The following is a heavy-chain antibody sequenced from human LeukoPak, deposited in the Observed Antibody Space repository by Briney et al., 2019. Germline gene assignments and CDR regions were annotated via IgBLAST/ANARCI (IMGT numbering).Heavy chain of an antibody. Sequence: SETLSLTCAVYGGSFSGYYGSGIRQPPGKGLEWIGEINHSGSTNYNPSLKSRVTISVDTSKNQFSLKLSSVTAADTAVYYCARSYYDFWSGYYTLYFDYWGQGTLVTVSS. CDR1: GGSFSGYY. J-gene: IGHJ4*02. CDR3: ARSYYDFWSGYYTLYFDY. D-gene: IGHD3-3*01. CDR2: INHSGST. V-gene: IGHV4-34*01.